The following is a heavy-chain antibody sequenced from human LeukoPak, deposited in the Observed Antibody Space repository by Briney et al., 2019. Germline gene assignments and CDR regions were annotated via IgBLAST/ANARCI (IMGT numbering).Heavy chain of an antibody. J-gene: IGHJ4*02. CDR3: ARDKGERRYFDWVFDN. CDR1: GFTVSNNY. D-gene: IGHD3-9*01. V-gene: IGHV3-53*05. CDR2: IYSGGST. Sequence: GGSLRLSCAASGFTVSNNYMSWVRQAPGKGLEWVSVIYSGGSTYYADSVKGRFTISRDNSKTTVYLEMNSLRVEDTALYYCARDKGERRYFDWVFDNWGRGTLVTVSS.